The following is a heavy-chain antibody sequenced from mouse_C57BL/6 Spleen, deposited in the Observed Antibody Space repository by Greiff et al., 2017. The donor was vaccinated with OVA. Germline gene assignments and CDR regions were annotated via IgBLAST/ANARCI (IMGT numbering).Heavy chain of an antibody. Sequence: VQLQQSGPVLVKPGASVKMSCKASGYTFTDYYMNWVKQSHGKSLEWIGVINPYNGGTSYNQQFKGKATLPVDKSSSTAYMELNSLTSEDSAVYYCARHPYYYGSSYFDYWGQGTTLTVSS. J-gene: IGHJ2*01. CDR2: INPYNGGT. V-gene: IGHV1-19*01. D-gene: IGHD1-1*01. CDR1: GYTFTDYY. CDR3: ARHPYYYGSSYFDY.